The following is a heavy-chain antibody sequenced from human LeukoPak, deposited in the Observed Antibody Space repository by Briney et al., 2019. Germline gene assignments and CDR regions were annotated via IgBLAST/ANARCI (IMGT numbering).Heavy chain of an antibody. CDR3: ARVGTVYDFWSGYYFREEYFDY. CDR1: GYTLTSYG. J-gene: IGHJ4*02. CDR2: ISAYNGNT. D-gene: IGHD3-3*01. V-gene: IGHV1-18*01. Sequence: ASVKVSCKASGYTLTSYGISWVRQAPGQGLEWMGWISAYNGNTNYAQKLQGRVTMTTDTSTSTAYMELRSLRSGDTAVYYCARVGTVYDFWSGYYFREEYFDYWGQGTLVTVSS.